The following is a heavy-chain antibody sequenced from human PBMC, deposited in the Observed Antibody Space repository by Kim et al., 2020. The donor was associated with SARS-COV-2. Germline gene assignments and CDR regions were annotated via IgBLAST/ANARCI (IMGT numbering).Heavy chain of an antibody. J-gene: IGHJ4*01. CDR3: SGRIAARRRSSHFDH. V-gene: IGHV4-59*08. D-gene: IGHD6-6*01. CDR2: IYYSDSS. Sequence: SETLSLTCTVSGGSISSYDWSWVRQPPGTGLEWVWFIYYSDSSNSNPTLNSRLTISLDTSTNQFPLKLSTVTAADTAAYYYSGRIAARRRSSHFDHLG. CDR1: GGSISSYD.